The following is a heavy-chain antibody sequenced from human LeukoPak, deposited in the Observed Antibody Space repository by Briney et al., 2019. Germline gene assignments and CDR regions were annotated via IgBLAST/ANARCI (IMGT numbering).Heavy chain of an antibody. J-gene: IGHJ4*02. Sequence: SETLSLTCSVSGGSFSSRNYYWAWIRQPPGKGLEWIGTISYSGITYYNPSLKSRVTISAGTSKDELSLGLTSVTAADTAVYYCARHLSGDLRGLDYWGQGALVTVSS. CDR3: ARHLSGDLRGLDY. CDR2: ISYSGIT. D-gene: IGHD4-17*01. V-gene: IGHV4-39*01. CDR1: GGSFSSRNYY.